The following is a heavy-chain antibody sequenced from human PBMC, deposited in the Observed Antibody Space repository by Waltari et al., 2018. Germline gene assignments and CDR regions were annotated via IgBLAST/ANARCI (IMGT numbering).Heavy chain of an antibody. CDR3: ARDLYDILTGYKAFDI. CDR2: IYHSGST. CDR1: GYSISSGYY. V-gene: IGHV4-38-2*02. D-gene: IGHD3-9*01. J-gene: IGHJ3*02. Sequence: QVHLQESGPGLVKPSETLSLTCAVSGYSISSGYYWAWIRQPPGKGLEWIGSIYHSGSTYYNPSLKSRVTISVDTSKNQFSLKLSSVTAADTAVYYCARDLYDILTGYKAFDIWGQGTMVTVSS.